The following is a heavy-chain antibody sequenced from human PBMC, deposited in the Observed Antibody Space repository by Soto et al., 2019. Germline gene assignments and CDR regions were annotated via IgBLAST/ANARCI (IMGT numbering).Heavy chain of an antibody. J-gene: IGHJ4*02. V-gene: IGHV3-74*01. D-gene: IGHD3-22*01. CDR3: ARGYMYYYDSSGYLRDY. CDR1: GFTFSSYW. CDR2: INSDRSST. Sequence: PGGSLRLSCAASGFTFSSYWMHWVRQAPGKGLVWVSRINSDRSSTSYADSVKGRFTISRDNAKNTLYLQMNSLRAEDTAVYYCARGYMYYYDSSGYLRDYWGQGTLVTVSS.